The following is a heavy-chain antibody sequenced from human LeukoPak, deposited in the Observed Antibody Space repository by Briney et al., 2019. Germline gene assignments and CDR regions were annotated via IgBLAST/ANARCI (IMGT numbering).Heavy chain of an antibody. J-gene: IGHJ5*02. D-gene: IGHD7-27*01. CDR2: INPNSGDT. CDR3: ARTRFRGNWGTMNWFDP. V-gene: IGHV1-2*02. CDR1: GYTFTGYY. Sequence: ASVKVSRKASGYTFTGYYMHWVRQAPGQGLEWMGWINPNSGDTNYAQKLQGRVTLTRDTSISTAYMELSRLRSDDTAVYYCARTRFRGNWGTMNWFDPWGQGTLVTVSS.